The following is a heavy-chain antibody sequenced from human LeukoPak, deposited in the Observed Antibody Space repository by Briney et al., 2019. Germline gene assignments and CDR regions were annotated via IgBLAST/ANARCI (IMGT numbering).Heavy chain of an antibody. CDR2: IHPGDSDT. D-gene: IGHD3-22*01. J-gene: IGHJ4*02. CDR1: GYSFTSYW. Sequence: GESLKISCKASGYSFTSYWIAWVRQMPGKGLEWMGIIHPGDSDTRYSPFFQGQVTISADKSISTAYLQWSSLKASDTAMYYCARYSSGPYYFDYWGQGTLVTVSS. V-gene: IGHV5-51*01. CDR3: ARYSSGPYYFDY.